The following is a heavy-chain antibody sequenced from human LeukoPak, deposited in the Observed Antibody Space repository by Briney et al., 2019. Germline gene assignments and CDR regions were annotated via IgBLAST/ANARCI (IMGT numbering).Heavy chain of an antibody. V-gene: IGHV3-33*06. D-gene: IGHD6-13*01. CDR3: AKGAAAGTPYYFDY. J-gene: IGHJ4*02. Sequence: GRSLRLSCAASGFTFSSYGMHWVRQAPGKGLEWVAVIWYDGSNKYYADSVTGRFTISRDNSKNTLYLQMNSLRAEDTAVYYCAKGAAAGTPYYFDYWGQGTLVTVSS. CDR1: GFTFSSYG. CDR2: IWYDGSNK.